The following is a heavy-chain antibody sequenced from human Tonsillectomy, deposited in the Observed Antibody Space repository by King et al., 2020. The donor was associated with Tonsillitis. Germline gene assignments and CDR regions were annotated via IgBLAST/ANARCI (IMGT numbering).Heavy chain of an antibody. CDR1: GFTFSTYG. CDR3: AKDISATWFGEVGGDYYYDGMDV. Sequence: VQLVESGGGVVQPGGSLRLSCAASGFTFSTYGMHWVRQAPGKGLEWVAFIRYDGSNKYYADSVKGRFTISRDNSKNTLYLQMNSLRAEDTAVYYCAKDISATWFGEVGGDYYYDGMDVWGQGTTVTVSS. D-gene: IGHD3-10*01. CDR2: IRYDGSNK. V-gene: IGHV3-30*02. J-gene: IGHJ6*02.